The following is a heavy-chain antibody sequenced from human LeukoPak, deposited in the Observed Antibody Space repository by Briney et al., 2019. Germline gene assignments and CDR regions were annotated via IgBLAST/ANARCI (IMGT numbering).Heavy chain of an antibody. J-gene: IGHJ4*02. Sequence: GGSLRLSCAASGSTFSSYSMNWVRQAPGKGLEWVSSISSSSSYIYYADSVKGRFTISRDNAKNSLYLQMNSLRAEDTAVYYCARGGDYDILTGYLPFDYWGQGTLVTVSS. D-gene: IGHD3-9*01. CDR1: GSTFSSYS. CDR3: ARGGDYDILTGYLPFDY. V-gene: IGHV3-21*01. CDR2: ISSSSSYI.